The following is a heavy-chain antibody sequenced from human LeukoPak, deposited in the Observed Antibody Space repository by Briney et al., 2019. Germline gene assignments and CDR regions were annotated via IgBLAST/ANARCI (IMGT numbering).Heavy chain of an antibody. CDR3: ARSHSGSYYVAPDY. CDR1: GGSISSSNW. CDR2: IYHSGST. V-gene: IGHV4-4*02. D-gene: IGHD1-26*01. Sequence: SETLSLTCAVSGGSISSSNWWSWVRQPPGKGLEWIGEIYHSGSTNYNPSLKSRVTISVDTSKNQFSLKLSSVTAADTAVYYCARSHSGSYYVAPDYWGQGTLVTVSS. J-gene: IGHJ4*02.